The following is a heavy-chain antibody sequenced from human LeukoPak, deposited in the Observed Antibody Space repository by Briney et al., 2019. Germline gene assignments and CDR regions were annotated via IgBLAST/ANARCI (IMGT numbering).Heavy chain of an antibody. CDR2: IYHSGST. CDR3: ARDPRGLVVPAAMDY. J-gene: IGHJ4*02. D-gene: IGHD2-2*01. Sequence: ASETLSLTCTVSGYSISSGYYWGWIRQPPGKGLEWIGSIYHSGSTYYNPSLKSRVTISVDTSKNQFSLKLSSVTAADTAVYYCARDPRGLVVPAAMDYWGQGTLVTVSS. CDR1: GYSISSGYY. V-gene: IGHV4-38-2*02.